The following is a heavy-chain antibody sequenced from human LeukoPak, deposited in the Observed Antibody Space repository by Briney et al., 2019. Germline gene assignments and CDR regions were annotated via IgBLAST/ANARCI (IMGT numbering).Heavy chain of an antibody. J-gene: IGHJ3*02. Sequence: GGSLRLSCAASGFTFRSHAMTWFRQAPGKGLEWFSVISGSGGSTYYADSVKGRFTISRDNSKNTLYLQMDSLRAEDTAVYYCAKYTQQWLVTDAFDIWGQGTMVTVSS. CDR3: AKYTQQWLVTDAFDI. CDR1: GFTFRSHA. CDR2: ISGSGGST. V-gene: IGHV3-23*01. D-gene: IGHD6-19*01.